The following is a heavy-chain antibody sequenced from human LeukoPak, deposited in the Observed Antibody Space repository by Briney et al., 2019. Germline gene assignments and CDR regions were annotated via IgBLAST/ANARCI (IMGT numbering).Heavy chain of an antibody. Sequence: GGSLRLSCAASGFTFSSYAMHWVRQAPGKGLEWVSVIYSGGSTYHADSVKGRFIISRDNSKNTLYLQMNSLRAEDTAVYYCARDPIVGELDYWGQGTLVTVSS. D-gene: IGHD1-26*01. V-gene: IGHV3-66*01. CDR3: ARDPIVGELDY. CDR1: GFTFSSYA. J-gene: IGHJ4*02. CDR2: IYSGGST.